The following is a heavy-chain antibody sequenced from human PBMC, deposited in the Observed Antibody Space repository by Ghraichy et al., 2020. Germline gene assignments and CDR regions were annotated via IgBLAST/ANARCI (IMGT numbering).Heavy chain of an antibody. CDR3: AKDLPTYYDFWSGDVS. J-gene: IGHJ4*02. CDR1: GFTFNSYA. V-gene: IGHV3-23*01. Sequence: GESLNISCAASGFTFNSYAMSWARQAPGKGLEWVSTISGSGGNTYYADSVKGRFTISRDNSKNTLYLQMNSLRAEDTAVYYCAKDLPTYYDFWSGDVSWGQGILVTVSS. CDR2: ISGSGGNT. D-gene: IGHD3-3*01.